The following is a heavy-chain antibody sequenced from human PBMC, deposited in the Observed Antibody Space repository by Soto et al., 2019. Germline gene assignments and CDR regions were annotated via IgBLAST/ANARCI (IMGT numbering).Heavy chain of an antibody. CDR2: FDYEDDEA. CDR1: GDFLTDLS. CDR3: ATGGYRNWFDP. V-gene: IGHV1-24*01. D-gene: IGHD2-2*01. Sequence: QVQLVQSGAEVKKPGASVKVSCRLSGDFLTDLSIHWVRQAPGKGLEWMGGFDYEDDEAIYAQKFQGRATMTEDTSTGTAYMELSSLTYEDTAVYYCATGGYRNWFDPWGQGTLVTVS. J-gene: IGHJ5*02.